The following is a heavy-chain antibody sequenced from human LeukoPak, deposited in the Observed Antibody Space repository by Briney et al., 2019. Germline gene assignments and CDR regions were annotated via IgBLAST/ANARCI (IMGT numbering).Heavy chain of an antibody. J-gene: IGHJ4*02. D-gene: IGHD3-22*01. CDR2: ISGSGGST. Sequence: GGSLRLSCAASGFTFSSYAMSWVRQAPGKGLEWVSAISGSGGSTYYADSVKGRFAISRDNSENTLYLQMNSLRAEDTAVYYFAKDPLYYDSSGYYPSWYFDYWGQGTLVTVSS. CDR1: GFTFSSYA. V-gene: IGHV3-23*01. CDR3: AKDPLYYDSSGYYPSWYFDY.